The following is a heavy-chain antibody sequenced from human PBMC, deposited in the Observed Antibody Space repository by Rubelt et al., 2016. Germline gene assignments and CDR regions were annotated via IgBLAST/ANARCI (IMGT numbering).Heavy chain of an antibody. V-gene: IGHV3-23*01. Sequence: TSCAMSWVRQAPGKGLEWVSGISGSGGTTYYADSVKGRFTISRDNFKNTLYLQMNTLRAEDTAVYYCATVANGNTIAFDIWGQGTMVTVSS. J-gene: IGHJ3*02. CDR2: ISGSGGTT. D-gene: IGHD3-3*01. CDR3: ATVANGNTIAFDI. CDR1: TSCA.